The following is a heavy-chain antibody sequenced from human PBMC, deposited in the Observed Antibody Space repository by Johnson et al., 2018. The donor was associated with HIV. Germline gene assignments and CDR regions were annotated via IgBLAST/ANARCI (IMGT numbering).Heavy chain of an antibody. V-gene: IGHV3-74*03. D-gene: IGHD3-10*01. CDR3: AKGHGSGYPKDAFDL. Sequence: VQLVESGGGVVQPGGSLRLSCAASGFAFKTYWMVWVRQAPGKGLVWVARIYNDGSRTTYAASVKGRFTISRDNAKNTVDLQMDRLRVEDTAVYYCAKGHGSGYPKDAFDLWGRGTIVTVSS. CDR1: GFAFKTYW. J-gene: IGHJ3*01. CDR2: IYNDGSRT.